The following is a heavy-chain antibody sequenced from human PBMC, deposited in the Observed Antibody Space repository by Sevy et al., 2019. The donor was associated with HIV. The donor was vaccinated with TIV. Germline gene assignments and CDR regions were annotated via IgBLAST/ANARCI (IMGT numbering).Heavy chain of an antibody. J-gene: IGHJ4*02. D-gene: IGHD3-16*01. CDR1: GLTFSNYW. CDR3: FGGTN. V-gene: IGHV3-7*03. CDR2: IKKDGSQK. Sequence: GSLRLSCTDSGLTFSNYWMHWVRQAPGKGREWVASIKKDGSQKDYVDSVKGRFIISRDNAKSSVYLQMNSLRDEDAAVYYCFGGTNWGQGTLVTVSS.